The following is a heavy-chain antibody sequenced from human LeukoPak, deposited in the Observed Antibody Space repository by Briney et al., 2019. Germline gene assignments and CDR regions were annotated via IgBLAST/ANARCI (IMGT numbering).Heavy chain of an antibody. V-gene: IGHV4-4*02. D-gene: IGHD3-3*01. CDR2: IYHSGST. CDR1: GGPISSSNW. Sequence: SETLSLTCTVSGGPISSSNWWSWVRQPPGKGLEWIGEIYHSGSTNYNPSLKSRVTISVDTSKNQFSLKLSSVTAADTAVYYCRRSRVWSAYWGYFDYWGQGTLVTVSS. J-gene: IGHJ4*02. CDR3: RRSRVWSAYWGYFDY.